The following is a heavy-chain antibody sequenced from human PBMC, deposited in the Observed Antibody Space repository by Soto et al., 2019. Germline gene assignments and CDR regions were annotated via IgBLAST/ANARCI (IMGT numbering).Heavy chain of an antibody. CDR2: IWYDGSNK. CDR3: AIDHGGCCYNGYFFAY. CDR1: GFTFSSYG. Sequence: GGSLRLSCAASGFTFSSYGMHCVRQAPGKGLEWVAVIWYDGSNKYYADSVKGRFTISRDNSKNTLYLQMNSLRAEDTAVYYCAIDHGGCCYNGYFFAYWGRGTLVIGSS. J-gene: IGHJ4*02. V-gene: IGHV3-33*01. D-gene: IGHD2-15*01.